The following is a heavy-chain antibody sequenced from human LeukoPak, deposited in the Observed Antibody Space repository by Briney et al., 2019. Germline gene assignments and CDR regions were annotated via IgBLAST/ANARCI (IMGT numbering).Heavy chain of an antibody. D-gene: IGHD3-22*01. J-gene: IGHJ4*02. CDR1: GFTFSSYA. CDR2: ISNSSSYI. Sequence: GGSLRLSCAASGFTFSSYAMSWVRQAPGKGLEWVSSISNSSSYIYYADSVKGRFTISRDNAKNSLYLQMNSLRAEDTAVYYCARSSSGYFDYWGQGTLVTVSS. V-gene: IGHV3-21*01. CDR3: ARSSSGYFDY.